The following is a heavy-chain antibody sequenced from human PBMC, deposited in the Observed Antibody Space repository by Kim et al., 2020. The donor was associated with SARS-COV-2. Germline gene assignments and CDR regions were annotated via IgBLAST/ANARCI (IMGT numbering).Heavy chain of an antibody. V-gene: IGHV3-30-3*01. CDR2: ISYDGSNK. Sequence: GGSLRLSCAASGFTFSSYAMHWVRQAPGKGLEWVAVISYDGSNKYYADSVKGRFTISRDNSKNTLYLQMNSLRAEDTAVYYCARVFTDLKEPGIAVAAYWGPGTLVTLS. CDR3: ARVFTDLKEPGIAVAAY. CDR1: GFTFSSYA. J-gene: IGHJ4*01. D-gene: IGHD6-19*01.